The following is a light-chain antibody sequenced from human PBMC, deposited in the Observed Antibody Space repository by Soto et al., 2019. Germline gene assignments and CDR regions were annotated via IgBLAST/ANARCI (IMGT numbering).Light chain of an antibody. V-gene: IGLV1-44*01. Sequence: QSVLTQPLSASASPGQRVTLSCSGGSSNIGSNTVAWYQHLPGTAPPRLIFTAGQRPSGVPARFSGSKSGTSASLAISGLQSEDEVDYYCSAWDNSLTGHVFGPGTQLTVL. CDR1: SSNIGSNT. J-gene: IGLJ1*01. CDR2: TAG. CDR3: SAWDNSLTGHV.